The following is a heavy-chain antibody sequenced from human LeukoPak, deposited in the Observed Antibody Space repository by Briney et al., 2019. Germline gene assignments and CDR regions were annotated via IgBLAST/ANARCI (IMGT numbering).Heavy chain of an antibody. J-gene: IGHJ4*02. CDR2: ISSSGSTI. D-gene: IGHD4-23*01. CDR3: ARADYGGNYLNY. CDR1: GFTFSSYE. V-gene: IGHV3-48*03. Sequence: GGSLRLSCAASGFTFSSYEMNWVRQAPGKGLEWVSYISSSGSTIYYADSVKGRFTISRDNAKNSLYLQMNSLRAEDTAVYYCARADYGGNYLNYWGQGTLVTVSS.